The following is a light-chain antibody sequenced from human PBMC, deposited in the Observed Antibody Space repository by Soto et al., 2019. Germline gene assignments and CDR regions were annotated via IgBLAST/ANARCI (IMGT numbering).Light chain of an antibody. CDR2: EVS. V-gene: IGLV2-8*01. CDR3: QSYDASLRGSGV. Sequence: QSALTQTPSASGSRGQSVTISCTGTSSDVGAYDSVSWYQHHPGKAPKALIYEVSKRPSGVPDRFSGSRSGNSASLTITGLQADDEADYCCQSYDASLRGSGVFGTGTKLTVL. CDR1: SSDVGAYDS. J-gene: IGLJ1*01.